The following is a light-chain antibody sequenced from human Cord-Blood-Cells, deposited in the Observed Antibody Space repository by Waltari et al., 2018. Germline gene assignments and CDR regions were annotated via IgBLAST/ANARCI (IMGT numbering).Light chain of an antibody. CDR1: QSISSY. CDR2: AAS. V-gene: IGKV1-39*01. Sequence: DIQITPSPSSLSASVGDRVTITCRASQSISSYLNWYQQKPGKAPKLLIYAASSLQSGVPSRFSGSGSGTDFTLTISSLQPEDFATYYCQQSYSTPPWTFGQGTKVEIK. CDR3: QQSYSTPPWT. J-gene: IGKJ1*01.